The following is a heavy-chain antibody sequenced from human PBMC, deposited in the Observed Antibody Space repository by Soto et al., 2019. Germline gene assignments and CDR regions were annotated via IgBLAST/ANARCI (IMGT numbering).Heavy chain of an antibody. CDR2: ISAYNGNT. CDR1: CSSMTRPG. J-gene: IGHJ3*02. D-gene: IGHD2-15*01. CDR3: AIDRDIVVVVSIQTPKDNALDI. Sequence: VACKACCSSMTRPGISWVGQVPGQGRECMGWISAYNGNTNYAQTLQGRVTMTTHTSTSTAYTELRSLRPDDTAVYYCAIDRDIVVVVSIQTPKDNALDIWSQ. V-gene: IGHV1-18*01.